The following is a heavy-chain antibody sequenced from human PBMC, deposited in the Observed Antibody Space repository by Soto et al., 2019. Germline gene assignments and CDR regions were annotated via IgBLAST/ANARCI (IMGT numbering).Heavy chain of an antibody. CDR3: ARVHDSVVVGGGWSSGYYYVPYYFDY. J-gene: IGHJ4*02. Sequence: GASVKVSCKASGYTFTSYGISWVRQAPGQGLEWMGWISAYNGNTNYAQKLQGRVTMTTDTSTSTAYMELRSLRSDDTAVYYCARVHDSVVVGGGWSSGYYYVPYYFDYWGQGTLVTVSS. D-gene: IGHD3-22*01. CDR1: GYTFTSYG. V-gene: IGHV1-18*01. CDR2: ISAYNGNT.